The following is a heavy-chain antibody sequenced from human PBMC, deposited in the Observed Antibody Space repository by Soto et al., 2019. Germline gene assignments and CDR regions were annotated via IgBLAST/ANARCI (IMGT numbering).Heavy chain of an antibody. D-gene: IGHD6-13*01. V-gene: IGHV3-53*01. Sequence: EVQLVESGGGLIQPGGSLRLSCAASGFTVSSNYMSWVRQAPGKGLEWVSVIYSGGSTYYADSVKGRFTISRDNSKNTLYLQMNSLRAEDTAVYYCASGHEGAAAGPLDYWGQGTLVTVSS. CDR3: ASGHEGAAAGPLDY. CDR1: GFTVSSNY. CDR2: IYSGGST. J-gene: IGHJ4*02.